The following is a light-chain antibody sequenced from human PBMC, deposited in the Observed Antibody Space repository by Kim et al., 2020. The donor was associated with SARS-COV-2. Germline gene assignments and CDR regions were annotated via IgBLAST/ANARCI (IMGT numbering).Light chain of an antibody. CDR1: QSVSSN. V-gene: IGKV3-15*01. Sequence: EIVLTQSPATLSVSPGERATLSCRASQSVSSNLAWYQQKHGQAPRLLIYGASTRATGIPARFSGSGSGTVFTLTISGLQSEDFAVYYCQEYNSWPPYNFGLGTKLEI. J-gene: IGKJ2*01. CDR2: GAS. CDR3: QEYNSWPPYN.